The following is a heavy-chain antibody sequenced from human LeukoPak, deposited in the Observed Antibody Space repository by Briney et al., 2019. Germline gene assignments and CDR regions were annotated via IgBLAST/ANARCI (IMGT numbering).Heavy chain of an antibody. D-gene: IGHD1-26*01. V-gene: IGHV3-74*01. Sequence: GGSLRLSCVVSGFTFSSSWMHWVRQAPGKGLVWVSRINSDGSSTSYADSVKGRFTISRDNAKNTLFLQMNSLGVEDTAVYYCAGGGSYPFDYWGQGTLVTVSS. J-gene: IGHJ4*02. CDR1: GFTFSSSW. CDR3: AGGGSYPFDY. CDR2: INSDGSST.